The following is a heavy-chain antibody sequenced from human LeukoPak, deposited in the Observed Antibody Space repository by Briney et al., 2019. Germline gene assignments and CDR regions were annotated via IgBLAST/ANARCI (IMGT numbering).Heavy chain of an antibody. CDR3: ARDHPTAYYDSSGSGFG. CDR2: IYYSGST. D-gene: IGHD3-22*01. J-gene: IGHJ4*02. Sequence: PSETLSLTCTVSGGSISSSSYYWGWIRQPPGKGLEWIGSIYYSGSTYYNPSLKSRVTISVDTSTNQFSLKLSSVTAADTAVYYCARDHPTAYYDSSGSGFGWGQGTLVTVSS. V-gene: IGHV4-39*07. CDR1: GGSISSSSYY.